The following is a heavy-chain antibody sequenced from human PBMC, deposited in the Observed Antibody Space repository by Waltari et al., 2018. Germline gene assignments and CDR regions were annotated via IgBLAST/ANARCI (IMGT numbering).Heavy chain of an antibody. Sequence: QVQLVESGGGVVQPGRSLRLSCAASGFTFSSYGMHWVRQAPGKGLEWVAVIWYDGSNKDYAESVKGRFTIARDNSKNTLYLQMNSLRAEDTAVYYCASGLGYLDYWGQGTLVTVSS. J-gene: IGHJ4*02. CDR3: ASGLGYLDY. CDR1: GFTFSSYG. CDR2: IWYDGSNK. D-gene: IGHD3-16*01. V-gene: IGHV3-33*01.